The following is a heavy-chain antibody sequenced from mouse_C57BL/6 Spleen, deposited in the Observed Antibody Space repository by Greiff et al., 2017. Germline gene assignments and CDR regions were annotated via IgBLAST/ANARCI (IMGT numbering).Heavy chain of an antibody. CDR2: INPNYGST. J-gene: IGHJ4*01. D-gene: IGHD2-2*01. CDR3: ARGGYWGYDTCAMEY. V-gene: IGHV1-39*01. CDR1: GYSFTDYN. Sequence: VQLQQSGPGLVKPGASVKISCTASGYSFTDYNMTWVHQSNGKSLEWIGAINPNYGSTSYTQKFKGQATLTVDQSYSKPYMQLNSLTSEDTAIYYCARGGYWGYDTCAMEYWGQGTSVTVSS.